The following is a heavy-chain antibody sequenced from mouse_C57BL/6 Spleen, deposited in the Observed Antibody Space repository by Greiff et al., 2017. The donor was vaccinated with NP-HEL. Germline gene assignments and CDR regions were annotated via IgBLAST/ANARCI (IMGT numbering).Heavy chain of an antibody. J-gene: IGHJ3*01. CDR1: GFNFTNSC. CDR3: ATYDGYSFAY. D-gene: IGHD2-3*01. CDR2: IDPANGNT. Sequence: EVQLQQPVAELVRPGASVKLSCTASGFNFTNSCMHWVKQRPEQGLEWIGRIDPANGNTKYAPKFQGKATITADTSSNTAYLQLSSLTSEDTAIYYCATYDGYSFAYWGQGTLVTVSA. V-gene: IGHV14-3*01.